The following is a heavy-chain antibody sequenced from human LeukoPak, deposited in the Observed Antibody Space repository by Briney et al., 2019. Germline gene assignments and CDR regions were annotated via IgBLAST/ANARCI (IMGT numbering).Heavy chain of an antibody. CDR1: GFTFSSYE. J-gene: IGHJ3*02. V-gene: IGHV3-48*03. CDR3: ARDWGYGSGRKTAFDI. CDR2: ISSSGSTI. D-gene: IGHD3-10*01. Sequence: GGSLRLSCAASGFTFSSYEMNWVRRAPGKGLEWVSYISSSGSTIYYADSVKGRFTISRDNAKNSLYLQMNSLRAEDTAVYYCARDWGYGSGRKTAFDIWGQGTMVTVSS.